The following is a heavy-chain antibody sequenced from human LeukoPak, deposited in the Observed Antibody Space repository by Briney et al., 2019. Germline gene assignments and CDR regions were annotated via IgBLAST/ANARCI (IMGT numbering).Heavy chain of an antibody. Sequence: PGGSLRLSCAASGFTFSSYAMHWVRQAPGKGLEWVAVISYDGSNKYYADSVKGRFTISRDNSKNTLYLQMNSLRAEDTAVYYCAKDDSGTYYFPWFDPWGQGSLVTVSS. V-gene: IGHV3-30*04. CDR2: ISYDGSNK. D-gene: IGHD1-26*01. CDR3: AKDDSGTYYFPWFDP. CDR1: GFTFSSYA. J-gene: IGHJ5*02.